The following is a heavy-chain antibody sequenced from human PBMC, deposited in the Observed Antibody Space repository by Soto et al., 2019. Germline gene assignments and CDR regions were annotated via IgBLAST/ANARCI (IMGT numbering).Heavy chain of an antibody. CDR2: IYYSGST. V-gene: IGHV4-39*01. CDR3: ASIAAAGNWFDP. D-gene: IGHD6-13*01. J-gene: IGHJ5*02. Sequence: SETLSLTCTVSGGSISSSSYYWGWIRQPPGKGLEWIGGIYYSGSTYYNPSLKSRVTISVDTSKNQFSLKLSSVTAADTAVYYCASIAAAGNWFDPWGQGTLVTVSS. CDR1: GGSISSSSYY.